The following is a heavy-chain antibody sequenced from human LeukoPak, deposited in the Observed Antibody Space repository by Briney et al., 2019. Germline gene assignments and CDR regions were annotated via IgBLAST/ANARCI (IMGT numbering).Heavy chain of an antibody. CDR1: GFAFNTYA. V-gene: IGHV3-33*01. CDR2: IWQDGSHK. Sequence: GGSLRLSYAASGFAFNTYAMHWVRQAPGQGLEWVALIWQDGSHKFYSNSVGGRFTISRDNTKNTVSLKINNLKPENPAFYYWAGEFCGWGSYPDFWGKGTRVTASS. D-gene: IGHD3-16*02. J-gene: IGHJ4*02. CDR3: AGEFCGWGSYPDF.